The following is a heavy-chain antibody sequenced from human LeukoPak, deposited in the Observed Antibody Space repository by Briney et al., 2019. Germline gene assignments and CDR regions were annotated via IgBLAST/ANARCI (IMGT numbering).Heavy chain of an antibody. CDR2: IYSGGST. D-gene: IGHD3-22*01. Sequence: GGSLRLSCAASGVTVSSNYMSWVRQAPGKGLEWVLVIYSGGSTYYADSVKGRFTISRDNSKNTLYLQMNSLRAEDTAVYYCARDIAYDSSGYYSPHFDYWGQGTLVTVSS. J-gene: IGHJ4*02. V-gene: IGHV3-53*01. CDR3: ARDIAYDSSGYYSPHFDY. CDR1: GVTVSSNY.